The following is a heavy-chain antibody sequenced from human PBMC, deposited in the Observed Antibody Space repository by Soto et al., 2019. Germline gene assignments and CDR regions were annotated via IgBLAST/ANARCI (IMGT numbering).Heavy chain of an antibody. CDR2: IYSGGST. CDR3: ARGRIVGATDYYYGMDV. V-gene: IGHV3-53*02. CDR1: GFTVSSNY. J-gene: IGHJ6*02. Sequence: EVQLVETGGGLIQPGGSLRLSCAASGFTVSSNYMSWVRQAPGKGLEWVSVIYSGGSTYYADSVKGRFTISRDNSKNTLYLQMNSLRAEDTAVYYCARGRIVGATDYYYGMDVWGQGTTVTVSS. D-gene: IGHD1-26*01.